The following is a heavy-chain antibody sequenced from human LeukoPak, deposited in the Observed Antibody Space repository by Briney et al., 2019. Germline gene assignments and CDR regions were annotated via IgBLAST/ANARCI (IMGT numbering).Heavy chain of an antibody. CDR2: IYSGGTT. D-gene: IGHD2-15*01. J-gene: IGHJ4*02. Sequence: GGSLRLSCAASGFTVSSNYMSWVRQAPGKGLEWVSVIYSGGTTFYADSVKGRFTISRDNSKNTLYLQMNSLRAEDTAVYYCAKVRVVTADYFDYWGQGTLVTVSS. V-gene: IGHV3-53*01. CDR3: AKVRVVTADYFDY. CDR1: GFTVSSNY.